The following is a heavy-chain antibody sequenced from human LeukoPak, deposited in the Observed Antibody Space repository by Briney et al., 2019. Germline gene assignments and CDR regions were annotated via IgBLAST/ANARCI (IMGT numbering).Heavy chain of an antibody. Sequence: GGSLRLSCAASGFTFSSYAMSWVRQAPGKGLEWVSAISGSGGSTYYADSVKGRLTISRDNSKNTLYLQMNSLRAEDTAVYYCAKGLPYSGSYFGNIFDYWGQGTLVTVSS. CDR2: ISGSGGST. CDR3: AKGLPYSGSYFGNIFDY. CDR1: GFTFSSYA. D-gene: IGHD1-26*01. J-gene: IGHJ4*02. V-gene: IGHV3-23*01.